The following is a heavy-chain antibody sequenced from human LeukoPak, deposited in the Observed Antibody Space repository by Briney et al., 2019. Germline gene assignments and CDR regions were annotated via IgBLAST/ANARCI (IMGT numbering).Heavy chain of an antibody. D-gene: IGHD2-15*01. V-gene: IGHV3-66*02. CDR3: ARGYCSGNTCYPGGY. CDR1: GFTVSSNY. CDR2: IYTDGNT. J-gene: IGHJ4*02. Sequence: SGGSLRLSCAASGFTVSSNYMNWVRQAPGKGLEWVSVIYTDGNTYYADSVKGRFTISRDTSKSTLYLQMHSLRVEDTAVYYCARGYCSGNTCYPGGYWGQGTLVTVSS.